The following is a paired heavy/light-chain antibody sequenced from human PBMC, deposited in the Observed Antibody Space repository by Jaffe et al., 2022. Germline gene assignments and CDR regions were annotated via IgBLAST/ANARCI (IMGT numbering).Heavy chain of an antibody. CDR1: EFSFSSYA. CDR2: ISGSGADT. J-gene: IGHJ6*03. V-gene: IGHV3-23*01. Sequence: EVQLLESGGGLVQPGASLRLSCAASEFSFSSYAMTWVRQAPGKGLEWVSGISGSGADTYYADSVKGRFTISRDNSKKTLYLQMNSLRAEDTAVYYCAKDPGYCSSTRCSDWGYYMDVWGKGTTVSVSS. CDR3: AKDPGYCSSTRCSDWGYYMDV. D-gene: IGHD2-2*01.
Light chain of an antibody. CDR2: EVS. CDR1: SSDVGGYSF. J-gene: IGLJ1*01. CDR3: SSYTSSSTLEV. Sequence: QSALTQPASVSGSPGQSITISCTGTSSDVGGYSFVSWYQQHPGKAPKLMIYEVSNRPSGVSSRFSASKSGNTASLTISGLQSEDEADYYCSSYTSSSTLEVFGTGTKVTVL. V-gene: IGLV2-14*01.